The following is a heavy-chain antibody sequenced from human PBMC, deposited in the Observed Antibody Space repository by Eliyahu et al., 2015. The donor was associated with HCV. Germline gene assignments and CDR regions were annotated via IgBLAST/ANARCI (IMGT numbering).Heavy chain of an antibody. V-gene: IGHV4-59*01. D-gene: IGHD3-10*01. CDR2: IYYNGNT. J-gene: IGHJ4*02. CDR3: ARARKSYTHFDY. Sequence: QVQLQESGPGLVKPSETLSLTCTKGLEWIGNIYYNGNTNYNPSLKSRVTISVDTSKNQFSLKLSSVTAADTAVYYCARARKSYTHFDYWGQGTLVTVSS.